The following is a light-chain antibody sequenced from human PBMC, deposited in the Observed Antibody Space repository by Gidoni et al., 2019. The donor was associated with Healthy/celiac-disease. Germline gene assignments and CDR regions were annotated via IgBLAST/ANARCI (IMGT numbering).Light chain of an antibody. Sequence: DIQMTQSPSSLSASVGDRVTITCRASQSISSYLNWYQQKPGKAPKLLIYAASSLQSGVPSRFSGSGSGTDFTLTISSLQPEDCATYYCQQSYSTPPTCGQGTKVESK. CDR1: QSISSY. J-gene: IGKJ1*01. V-gene: IGKV1-39*01. CDR3: QQSYSTPPT. CDR2: AAS.